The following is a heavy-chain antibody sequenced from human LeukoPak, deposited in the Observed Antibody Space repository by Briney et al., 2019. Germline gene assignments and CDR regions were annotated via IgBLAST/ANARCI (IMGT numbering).Heavy chain of an antibody. D-gene: IGHD4-17*01. CDR3: ATQAVSHGYYFDY. J-gene: IGHJ4*02. Sequence: PGGSLRLSCAASGFTFSSYGMHWVRQAPGKGLEWVAVIYSGGSTYYADSVKGRFTISRDNSKNTLYLQMNSLRAEDTAVYYCATQAVSHGYYFDYWGQGTLVTVSS. V-gene: IGHV3-NL1*01. CDR1: GFTFSSYG. CDR2: IYSGGST.